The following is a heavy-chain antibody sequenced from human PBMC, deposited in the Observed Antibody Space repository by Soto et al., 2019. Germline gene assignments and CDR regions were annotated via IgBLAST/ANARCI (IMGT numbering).Heavy chain of an antibody. CDR1: GFTFSSYG. D-gene: IGHD1-26*01. Sequence: QVQLVESGGGVVQPGRSLRLSCAASGFTFSSYGMHWVRQAPGKGLEWVADIWDDGNNKYYADSVKGRFTISRDNSKNTLYLQMNSLRAEDTAVYYCARERSGNFYTFDYWGQGNLVTVSS. J-gene: IGHJ4*02. CDR2: IWDDGNNK. CDR3: ARERSGNFYTFDY. V-gene: IGHV3-33*01.